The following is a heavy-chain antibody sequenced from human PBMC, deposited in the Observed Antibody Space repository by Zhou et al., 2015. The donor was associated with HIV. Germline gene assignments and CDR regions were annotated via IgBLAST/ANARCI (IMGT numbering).Heavy chain of an antibody. CDR2: FTPLYDIE. CDR1: GGTFSGSD. CDR3: ARASVRWSGSNYYYYYYGMDV. J-gene: IGHJ6*02. V-gene: IGHV1-69*17. Sequence: QVQLVQSGTEVKKPGSSVKVSCKASGGTFSGSDISWVRQAPGQGLEWMGGFTPLYDIENYAQQFRGRLSISADKATNAAYMELTNLRFEDAAVYYCARASVRWSGSNYYYYYYGMDVWGQGTTVTVSS. D-gene: IGHD3-3*01.